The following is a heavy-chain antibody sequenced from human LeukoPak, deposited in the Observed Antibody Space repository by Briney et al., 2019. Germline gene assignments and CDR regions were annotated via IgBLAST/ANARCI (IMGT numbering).Heavy chain of an antibody. CDR1: GFTFSDYY. Sequence: GGSLRLSCAASGFTFSDYYMSWIRQAPGKGLEWVSYISSSGSTIYYADSVRGRFTISRDNVRNSLYLQMNSLRAEDTGIYYCARDQTLVAIGASGYWGQGTLVTVSS. CDR2: ISSSGSTI. CDR3: ARDQTLVAIGASGY. D-gene: IGHD2/OR15-2a*01. V-gene: IGHV3-11*04. J-gene: IGHJ4*02.